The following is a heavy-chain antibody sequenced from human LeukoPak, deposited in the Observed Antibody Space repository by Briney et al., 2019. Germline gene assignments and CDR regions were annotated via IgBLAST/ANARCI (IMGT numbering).Heavy chain of an antibody. V-gene: IGHV4-39*07. Sequence: SETLSLTCTVSGGSISSSSYYWGWIRQPPGKGLEWIGSIYYSGSTYYNPSLKSRVTISVDTSKNQFSLKLSSVTAADTAVYYCAATGNIGYSSSWYDYWGQGTLVTVSS. CDR1: GGSISSSSYY. CDR2: IYYSGST. CDR3: AATGNIGYSSSWYDY. D-gene: IGHD6-13*01. J-gene: IGHJ4*02.